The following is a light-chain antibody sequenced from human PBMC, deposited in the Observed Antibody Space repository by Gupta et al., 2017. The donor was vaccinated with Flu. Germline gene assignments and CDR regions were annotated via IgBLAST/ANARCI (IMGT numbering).Light chain of an antibody. CDR2: YAS. CDR3: QKHRNRPPYA. J-gene: IGKJ2*01. CDR1: QSVGAY. V-gene: IGKV3-11*01. Sequence: DIVLTQSPATLSLSPGERATLSCSASQSVGAYLAWYQQKPGQTPRLLIYYASNRATGITARISGSGSGTDFTLTISSREPEDYAVYYCQKHRNRPPYAFGQGTKLDI.